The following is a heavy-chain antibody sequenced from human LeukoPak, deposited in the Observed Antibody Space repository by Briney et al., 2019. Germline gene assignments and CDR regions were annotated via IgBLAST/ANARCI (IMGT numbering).Heavy chain of an antibody. CDR1: GVSISSYY. CDR3: ATDSGSYPDAFDI. Sequence: SETLSLTCTVSGVSISSYYWSWIRQPPGKGLEWIGYIYYSGSTNYNPSLKSRVTISVDTSKNQFSLKLSSVTAADTAVYYCATDSGSYPDAFDIWGQGTMVTVSS. CDR2: IYYSGST. J-gene: IGHJ3*02. V-gene: IGHV4-59*01. D-gene: IGHD1-26*01.